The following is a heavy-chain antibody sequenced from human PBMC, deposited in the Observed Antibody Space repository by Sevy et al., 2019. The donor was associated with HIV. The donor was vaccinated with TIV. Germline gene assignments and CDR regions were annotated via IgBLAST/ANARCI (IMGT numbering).Heavy chain of an antibody. Sequence: GGSLRLSCAASGFTFSNYWMSWVRQAPGKGLEWVANIKQDGSEKYYVDSVKGRLTISRDNAKNSLYLQMNSLRAEDTAVYYCARPDRTDPFYYSGSGGYYYPSYFDFWGQGTLVTVSS. CDR3: ARPDRTDPFYYSGSGGYYYPSYFDF. V-gene: IGHV3-7*01. CDR2: IKQDGSEK. D-gene: IGHD3-22*01. CDR1: GFTFSNYW. J-gene: IGHJ4*02.